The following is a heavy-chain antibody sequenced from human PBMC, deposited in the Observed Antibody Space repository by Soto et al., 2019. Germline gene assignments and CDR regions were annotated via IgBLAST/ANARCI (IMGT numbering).Heavy chain of an antibody. CDR3: ARDPGYSYGYN. CDR1: GYTFTSYA. V-gene: IGHV1-3*01. Sequence: QVQLVQSGAEVKKPGASVKVSCKASGYTFTSYAMHWERQAPGQRLEWMGWINAGNGNTKYSRKFQGRVTITRDTSASTAYMELSSLRSEDTAVYYCARDPGYSYGYNWGQGTLVTVSS. CDR2: INAGNGNT. J-gene: IGHJ4*02. D-gene: IGHD5-18*01.